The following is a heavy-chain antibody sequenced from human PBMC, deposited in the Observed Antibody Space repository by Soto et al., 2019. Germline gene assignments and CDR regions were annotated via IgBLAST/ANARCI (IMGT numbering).Heavy chain of an antibody. Sequence: VQLVESGGGLVQPGGSLRLSCAASGFMFSSYEMNWVRQAPGKGLEWVSHISSSGTIIYNADSVKGRFTISRDKAKNSLYLHMNSLRAEDTAVYYCARDDYTSSSCHSFFYAMDVWGQGTTVTVSS. J-gene: IGHJ6*02. CDR1: GFMFSSYE. V-gene: IGHV3-48*03. CDR3: ARDDYTSSSCHSFFYAMDV. CDR2: ISSSGTII. D-gene: IGHD2-2*01.